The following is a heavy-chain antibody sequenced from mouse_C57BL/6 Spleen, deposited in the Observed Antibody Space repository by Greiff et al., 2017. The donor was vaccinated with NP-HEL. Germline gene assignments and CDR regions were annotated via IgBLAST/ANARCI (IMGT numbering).Heavy chain of an antibody. CDR2: IYPANGNT. CDR1: GFNIQHTY. J-gene: IGHJ4*01. D-gene: IGHD2-12*01. CDR3: ASGPLRWGAMDY. V-gene: IGHV14-3*01. Sequence: VQLQQSVAELVRPGASVTLSCTASGFNIQHTYMHWVQPRPEQGLEWIGRIYPANGNTKYAPKFQGKATITADTSSNTAYLQLSSLTSEDTAIYYCASGPLRWGAMDYWGQGTSGTVSS.